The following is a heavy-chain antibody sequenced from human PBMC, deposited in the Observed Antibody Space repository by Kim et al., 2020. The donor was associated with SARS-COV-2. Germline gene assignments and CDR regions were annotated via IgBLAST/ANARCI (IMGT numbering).Heavy chain of an antibody. CDR1: GDSLSSDY. V-gene: IGHV4-4*07. D-gene: IGHD3-3*02. CDR2: IYTSGRT. Sequence: SETLSLTCTVSGDSLSSDYWSWNRQPAGKGLEWIGRIYTSGRTNYNPSLQSRVTMSVDMSKNQFSLKLSSVTAADTAVYYCASALAHWGQGTLVTVSS. J-gene: IGHJ4*02. CDR3: ASALAH.